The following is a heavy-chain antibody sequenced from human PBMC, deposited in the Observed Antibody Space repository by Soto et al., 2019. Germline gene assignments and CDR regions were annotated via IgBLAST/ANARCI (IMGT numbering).Heavy chain of an antibody. V-gene: IGHV1-69*06. CDR2: IIPIFGTA. CDR3: ARGGEYCSGGSCYPLFDYYYYGMDV. J-gene: IGHJ6*02. CDR1: GGTFSSYA. D-gene: IGHD2-15*01. Sequence: VASVKVSCKASGGTFSSYAISWVRQAPGQGLEWMGGIIPIFGTANYAQKFQGRVTITADKSTSTAYMELSSLRSEDTAVYYCARGGEYCSGGSCYPLFDYYYYGMDVWGQGTTVTVSS.